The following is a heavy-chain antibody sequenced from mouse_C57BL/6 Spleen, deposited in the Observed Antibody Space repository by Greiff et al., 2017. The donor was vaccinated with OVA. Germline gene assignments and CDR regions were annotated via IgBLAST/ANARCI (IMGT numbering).Heavy chain of an antibody. Sequence: QVQLQQPGAELVRPGSSVKLSCKASGYTFTSYWMHWVKQRPIQGLEWIGNIDPSDSETHYNQKFKDKATLTVDKSSSTAYMQLSSLTSEDSAVYYCARTNDGYYAHFDDWGQGTTLTVSS. V-gene: IGHV1-52*01. CDR3: ARTNDGYYAHFDD. J-gene: IGHJ2*01. CDR1: GYTFTSYW. CDR2: IDPSDSET. D-gene: IGHD2-3*01.